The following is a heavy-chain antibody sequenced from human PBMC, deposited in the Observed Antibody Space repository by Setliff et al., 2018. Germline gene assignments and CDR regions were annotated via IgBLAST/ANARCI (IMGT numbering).Heavy chain of an antibody. CDR3: ARGSTMIQGVRLYYHGLDV. CDR2: IYNPGSS. Sequence: SETLSLTCSVSGASITNSYWSWVRQSPEKGLEWIAYIYNPGSSNYNPSLKGRVNISVDTSRNQVSLKLKSVTAADTAVYYCARGSTMIQGVRLYYHGLDVWGQGTTVTVSS. V-gene: IGHV4-59*01. J-gene: IGHJ6*02. CDR1: GASITNSY. D-gene: IGHD3-10*01.